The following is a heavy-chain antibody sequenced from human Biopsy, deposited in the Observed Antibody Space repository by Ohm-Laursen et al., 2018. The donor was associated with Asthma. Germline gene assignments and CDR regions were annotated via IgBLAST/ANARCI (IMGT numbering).Heavy chain of an antibody. CDR1: GGYIDSHDWS. CDR2: AIFSGST. D-gene: IGHD4-17*01. V-gene: IGHV4-30-4*08. Sequence: SQTLSLTCTVSGGYIDSHDWSWCWIRQSPGKGLQWLGYAIFSGSTHYNPSLERRVRMSVDTSKSQVSLSLRSVSAADTAVYFCARVLRYGDIFFGMDVWGQGTTVTVSS. CDR3: ARVLRYGDIFFGMDV. J-gene: IGHJ6*01.